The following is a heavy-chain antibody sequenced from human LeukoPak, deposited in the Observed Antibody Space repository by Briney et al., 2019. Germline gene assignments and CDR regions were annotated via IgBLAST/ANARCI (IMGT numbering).Heavy chain of an antibody. D-gene: IGHD4-17*01. V-gene: IGHV3-64*01. Sequence: PGGSLRLSCVASGFTFSSYAMHWVRQAPGKGLEYVPAISSNGGSTYYANSVKGRFTISRDNSKNTLYLQMGSLRAEDMAVYHCARRGNYYGDSMDHWGQGTLVTVSS. CDR3: ARRGNYYGDSMDH. J-gene: IGHJ4*02. CDR1: GFTFSSYA. CDR2: ISSNGGST.